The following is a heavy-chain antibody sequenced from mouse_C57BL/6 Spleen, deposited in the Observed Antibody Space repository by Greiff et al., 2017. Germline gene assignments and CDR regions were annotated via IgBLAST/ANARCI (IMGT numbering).Heavy chain of an antibody. J-gene: IGHJ3*01. V-gene: IGHV1-18*01. Sequence: VQLQQSGPELVKPGASVKIPCKASGYTFTDYNMDWVQQSHGKRLEWIGDINPNNGGTIYNQKFKGKATLTVDKSSSTAYMVLSSLTSEDTAVYYCGREDYSNYLFAYWGQGTLVTVSA. CDR3: GREDYSNYLFAY. CDR1: GYTFTDYN. D-gene: IGHD2-5*01. CDR2: INPNNGGT.